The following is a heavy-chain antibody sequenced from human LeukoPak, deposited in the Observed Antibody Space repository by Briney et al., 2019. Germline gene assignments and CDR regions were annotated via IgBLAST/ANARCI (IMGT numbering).Heavy chain of an antibody. CDR1: EFTFSNAW. Sequence: PGGSLRLSCAASEFTFSNAWMSWVRQAPGKGLEWVGRINSKTDGGTTDYAAPVKGRFTISRDDSKNTVYLQMNSLKTEDTAVYYCTSLPFDYWGQGTLVTVSS. CDR3: TSLPFDY. CDR2: INSKTDGGTT. J-gene: IGHJ4*02. V-gene: IGHV3-15*01.